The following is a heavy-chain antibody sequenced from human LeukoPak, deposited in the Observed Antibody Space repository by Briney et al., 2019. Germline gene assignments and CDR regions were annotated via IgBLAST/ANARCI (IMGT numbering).Heavy chain of an antibody. CDR2: IYYSGST. V-gene: IGHV4-59*01. Sequence: SESLSLTCTVSGGSISSYYWSWIRQPPGKGLEWIGYIYYSGSTNYNPSLKSRVTIPVDTSKNQFSLKLSSVTAADTAVYYCARTDYGGKGGYWYFDLWGRGTLVTVSS. J-gene: IGHJ2*01. D-gene: IGHD4-23*01. CDR3: ARTDYGGKGGYWYFDL. CDR1: GGSISSYY.